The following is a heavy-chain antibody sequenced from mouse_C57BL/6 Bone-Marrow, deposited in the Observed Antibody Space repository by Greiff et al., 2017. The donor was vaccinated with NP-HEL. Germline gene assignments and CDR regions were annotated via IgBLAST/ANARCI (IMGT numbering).Heavy chain of an antibody. CDR1: GYAFSSSW. CDR3: ARDGYYPLDY. D-gene: IGHD2-3*01. J-gene: IGHJ2*01. V-gene: IGHV1-82*01. CDR2: IYPGDGDT. Sequence: QVQLKQSGPELVKPGASVKISCKASGYAFSSSWMNWVKQRPGKGLEWIGRIYPGDGDTNYNGKFKGKATLTADKSSSTAYMQLSSLTSEDSAVYFCARDGYYPLDYWGQGTTLTVSS.